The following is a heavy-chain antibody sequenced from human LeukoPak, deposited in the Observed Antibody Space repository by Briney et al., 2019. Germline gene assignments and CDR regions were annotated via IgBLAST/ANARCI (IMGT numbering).Heavy chain of an antibody. CDR3: ARNRDGLGL. CDR1: GLTFSSDS. Sequence: GGSLRLSCAASGLTFSSDSMVWVRQAPGKGLVWVSYINAGGTSTTYADSVKGRFTISRDKAKKTVYLQMNSLTSEDTAVYYCARNRDGLGLWGQGTLVTVSS. J-gene: IGHJ4*02. CDR2: INAGGTST. V-gene: IGHV3-74*01. D-gene: IGHD3-16*01.